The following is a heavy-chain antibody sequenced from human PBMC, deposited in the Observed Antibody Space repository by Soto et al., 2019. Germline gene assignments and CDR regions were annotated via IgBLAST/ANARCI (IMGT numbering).Heavy chain of an antibody. Sequence: SQTMSLTGTVSGGSISSNGYYWSWVRQLPGKGLERIGYSYFTGSTNYNPSLNSRATIPVDTPKNQSSLRLRYVPAADTAVYYCARHFYDSTCYHYYYSGMDVSGQG. D-gene: IGHD3-22*01. CDR2: SYFTGST. V-gene: IGHV4-31*03. CDR1: GGSISSNGYY. J-gene: IGHJ6*02. CDR3: ARHFYDSTCYHYYYSGMDV.